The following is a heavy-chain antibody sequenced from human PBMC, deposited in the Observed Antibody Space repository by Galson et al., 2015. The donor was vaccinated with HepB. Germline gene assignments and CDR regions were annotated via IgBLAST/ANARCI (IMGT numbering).Heavy chain of an antibody. J-gene: IGHJ6*02. V-gene: IGHV2-70*11. CDR1: GFSLNTSEMC. CDR2: VDWGDDK. D-gene: IGHD2-21*02. CDR3: GRAGIEAGDRQGQFDVDGGDV. Sequence: PALVKPTQTLTLTCTVSGFSLNTSEMCVSWIRPPPGKALEWLARVDWGDDKYYNTSLKTRLTISRDTSKDQVVLRMTNMDPADAAAEYWGRAGIEAGDRQGQFDVDGGDVWGQGTTVTVSS.